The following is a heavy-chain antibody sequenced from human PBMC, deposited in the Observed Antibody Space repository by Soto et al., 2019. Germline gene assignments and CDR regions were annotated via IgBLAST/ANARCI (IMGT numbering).Heavy chain of an antibody. J-gene: IGHJ6*02. Sequence: PGGSLRLSCAASGFTFSSYAMHWVRQAPGKGLEWVAVMSYDGSNKYYADSVKGRFTISRDNSKNTLYLQMNSLRAEDTAVYYCARDTAPSDVWGQGTXVTVSS. V-gene: IGHV3-30-3*01. D-gene: IGHD4-17*01. CDR2: MSYDGSNK. CDR3: ARDTAPSDV. CDR1: GFTFSSYA.